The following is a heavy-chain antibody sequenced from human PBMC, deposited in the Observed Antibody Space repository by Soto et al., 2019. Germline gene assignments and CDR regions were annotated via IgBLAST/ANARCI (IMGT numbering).Heavy chain of an antibody. CDR3: AREQQLSPLYYYGMDV. CDR1: GDSVSSNSAA. D-gene: IGHD6-13*01. CDR2: TYYRSKWYN. J-gene: IGHJ6*02. V-gene: IGHV6-1*01. Sequence: PSQTLSLPCAISGDSVSSNSAAWNWIRQSPSRGLEWLGRTYYRSKWYNDYAVSVKSRITINPDTSKNQFSLQLNSVTPEDTAVYYCAREQQLSPLYYYGMDVWGQGTTVTVSS.